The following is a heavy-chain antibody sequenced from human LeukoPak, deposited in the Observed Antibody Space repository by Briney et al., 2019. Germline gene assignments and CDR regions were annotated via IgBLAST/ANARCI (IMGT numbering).Heavy chain of an antibody. D-gene: IGHD4-17*01. V-gene: IGHV3-21*01. J-gene: IGHJ3*02. CDR2: ISSSSSYI. CDR1: GFTFSSYS. CDR3: ARDSTVTTTLTYDAFDI. Sequence: GGSLRLSCAASGFTFSSYSMNWVRQAPGKGLEWVSSISSSSSYIYYADSVKGRFTISRDNAKNSLYLQMNSLRAEDTAVYYCARDSTVTTTLTYDAFDIWGQGTMVTVSS.